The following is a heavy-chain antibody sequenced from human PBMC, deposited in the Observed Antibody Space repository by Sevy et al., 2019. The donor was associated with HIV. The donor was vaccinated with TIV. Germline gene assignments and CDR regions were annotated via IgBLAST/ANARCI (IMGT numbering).Heavy chain of an antibody. CDR1: GYNLSQLS. CDR2: FDPEDDET. V-gene: IGHV1-24*01. CDR3: ATTKDYYESSGDPFDY. Sequence: ASVKVSCKVSGYNLSQLSMHWVRLAPGKGLEWMGSFDPEDDETIYAQKFQDRVTMTEDTSTNTAYMELSSLRSEDTAVYYCATTKDYYESSGDPFDYWGQGTLVTVSS. J-gene: IGHJ4*02. D-gene: IGHD3-22*01.